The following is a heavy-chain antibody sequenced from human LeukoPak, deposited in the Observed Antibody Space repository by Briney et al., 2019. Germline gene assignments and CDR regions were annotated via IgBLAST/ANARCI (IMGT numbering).Heavy chain of an antibody. V-gene: IGHV5-51*01. CDR2: IYPGDSDT. CDR3: ARHYYDSSGYQSAFDI. J-gene: IGHJ3*02. D-gene: IGHD3-22*01. CDR1: GYSFTSYW. Sequence: GESLKISCKGSGYSFTSYWIGWVRQMPGKGLEWMGIIYPGDSDTRYSPSFKGQVTISVDKYISTAYLQWSSLKASDTAMYHCARHYYDSSGYQSAFDIWGQGTMVTVSS.